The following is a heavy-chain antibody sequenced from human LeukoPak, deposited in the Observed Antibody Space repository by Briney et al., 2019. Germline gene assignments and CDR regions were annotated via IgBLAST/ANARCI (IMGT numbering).Heavy chain of an antibody. D-gene: IGHD3-22*01. CDR1: CGSISSSDYY. J-gene: IGHJ6*03. CDR3: ARLTHSYNSDPSAYYPYYYMDV. CDR2: ISYSGST. V-gene: IGHV4-39*02. Sequence: PSETLSLTCTVSCGSISSSDYYWGWIRQSPGKGLEWIGRISYSGSTYYNPSLKSRVTISVDTSKNHFSLRLSSVTAADTAVSYCARLTHSYNSDPSAYYPYYYMDVWGKGTTVTVSS.